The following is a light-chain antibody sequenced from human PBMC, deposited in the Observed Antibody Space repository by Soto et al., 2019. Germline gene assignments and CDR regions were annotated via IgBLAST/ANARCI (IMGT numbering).Light chain of an antibody. CDR3: QQYGSYPGT. CDR2: DTS. CDR1: QNVGDSY. V-gene: IGKV3-20*01. Sequence: EIVLTQSPGTLSLSPGDRATLSCRASQNVGDSYLAWYQQKPGQAPSLLLYDTSTRATGVPDRFSGSGSGTDFALTISRVEPEDFALYFCQQYGSYPGTFGEGTKVEI. J-gene: IGKJ1*01.